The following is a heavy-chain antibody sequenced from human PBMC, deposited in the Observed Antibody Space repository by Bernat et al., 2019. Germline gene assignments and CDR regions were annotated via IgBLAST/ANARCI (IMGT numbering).Heavy chain of an antibody. J-gene: IGHJ4*02. D-gene: IGHD4-17*01. CDR1: GFTSSSYG. CDR3: AKVSGDYARGGFDY. Sequence: QVQLVESGGGVVQPGRSLSLSCAASGFTSSSYGMHWVRQAPGKGPEWVAVVSFDGNHKYYAESVRGRFIISRDNSKNTLYLQMNSLRPEDTALYYCAKVSGDYARGGFDYWGQGTLVTVYS. CDR2: VSFDGNHK. V-gene: IGHV3-30*18.